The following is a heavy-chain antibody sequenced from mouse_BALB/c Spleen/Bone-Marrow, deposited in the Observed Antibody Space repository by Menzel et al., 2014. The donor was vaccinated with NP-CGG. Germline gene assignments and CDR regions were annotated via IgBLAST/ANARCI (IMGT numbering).Heavy chain of an antibody. V-gene: IGHV1S56*01. CDR2: IYPGNVNT. Sequence: QVHVKQSGPELVKPGASVRISCKASGYTFTSYYIHWVKQRPGQGLEWIGWIYPGNVNTKYNEKFKGKATLTADKSSSTAYMQLSSLTSEDSAVYFCARSGQGEMAYWGQGTLVTVSA. J-gene: IGHJ3*01. D-gene: IGHD3-1*01. CDR3: ARSGQGEMAY. CDR1: GYTFTSYY.